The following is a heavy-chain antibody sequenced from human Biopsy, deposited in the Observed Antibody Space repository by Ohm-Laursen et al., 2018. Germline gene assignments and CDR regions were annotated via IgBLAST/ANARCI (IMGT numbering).Heavy chain of an antibody. CDR2: INQAGTT. CDR1: GKTFSDYQ. Sequence: TLSLTCTVFGKTFSDYQWSWILQPPGKGLEWIGQINQAGTTNYNPSLKSRVSISADASKYGFSLRLTSVTAADTAVYLCGNEVHGRDYWGLGAQVTVSS. CDR3: GNEVHGRDY. J-gene: IGHJ4*02. D-gene: IGHD2-15*01. V-gene: IGHV4-34*08.